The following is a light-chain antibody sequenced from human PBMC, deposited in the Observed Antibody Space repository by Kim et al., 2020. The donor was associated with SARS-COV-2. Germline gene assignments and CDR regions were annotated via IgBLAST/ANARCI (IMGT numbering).Light chain of an antibody. Sequence: VILSGSGNLSRLGSRPINWYLQFPQTPPNLLIHTEFPRPSGVPDRFSGSKSGTTPSLVISGLQSADEADYYCAAWDDSLNGLVFGGGTKVTVL. V-gene: IGLV1-44*01. CDR2: TEF. CDR3: AAWDDSLNGLV. J-gene: IGLJ2*01. CDR1: LSRLGSRP.